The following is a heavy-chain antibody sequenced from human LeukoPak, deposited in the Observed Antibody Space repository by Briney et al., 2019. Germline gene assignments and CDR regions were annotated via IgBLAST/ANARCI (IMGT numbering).Heavy chain of an antibody. CDR3: ATGPDYGYYFDY. Sequence: ASVEVSCKVSGYTLTELSMHWVRQAPGKGLEWMGGFDPEDGETIYAQKFQGRVTMTEDTSTDTAYMELSSLRSEDTAVYYCATGPDYGYYFDYWGQGTLVTVSS. J-gene: IGHJ4*02. CDR2: FDPEDGET. CDR1: GYTLTELS. D-gene: IGHD4-17*01. V-gene: IGHV1-24*01.